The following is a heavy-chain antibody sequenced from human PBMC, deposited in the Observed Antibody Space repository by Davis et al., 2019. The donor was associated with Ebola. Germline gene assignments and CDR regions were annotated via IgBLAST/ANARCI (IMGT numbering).Heavy chain of an antibody. Sequence: ASVKVSCKTSGYNFDDYGINWVRQAPGQGLEWMGWISAYNGNTNYAQKLQGRVTMTTDTSTSTAYMELRSLRSDDTAVYYCARGWSGSYYYYGMDVWGQGTTVTVSS. CDR1: GYNFDDYG. J-gene: IGHJ6*02. V-gene: IGHV1-18*01. D-gene: IGHD1-26*01. CDR2: ISAYNGNT. CDR3: ARGWSGSYYYYGMDV.